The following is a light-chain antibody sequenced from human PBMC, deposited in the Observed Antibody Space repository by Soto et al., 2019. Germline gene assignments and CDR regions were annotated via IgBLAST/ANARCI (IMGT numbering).Light chain of an antibody. Sequence: DIQMTQSPSSLSTSVGDRVTITWQASQDINNYLNWYQQKPGKAPKLLIYHASNLETGVPSRFSGTGSGTHFTFTISSLQPEDIATYYCQQYDNLRLTFGGGTKVEIK. CDR3: QQYDNLRLT. V-gene: IGKV1-33*01. CDR1: QDINNY. J-gene: IGKJ4*01. CDR2: HAS.